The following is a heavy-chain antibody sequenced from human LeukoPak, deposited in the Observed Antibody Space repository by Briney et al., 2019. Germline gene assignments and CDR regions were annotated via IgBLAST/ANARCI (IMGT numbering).Heavy chain of an antibody. Sequence: SETLSLTCAVYGGSFSGYYWSWVRQPPGKGLEWIGEINHSGSTNYNPSLKSRVTISVDTSKNQFSLKLSSVTAADTAVYYCARGRSRMVRGVTYFDYWGQGTLVTVSS. D-gene: IGHD3-10*01. CDR2: INHSGST. V-gene: IGHV4-34*01. CDR1: GGSFSGYY. CDR3: ARGRSRMVRGVTYFDY. J-gene: IGHJ4*02.